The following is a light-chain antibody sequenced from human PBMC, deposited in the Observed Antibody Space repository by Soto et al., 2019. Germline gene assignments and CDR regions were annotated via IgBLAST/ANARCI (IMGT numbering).Light chain of an antibody. V-gene: IGKV3-20*01. CDR3: QQYGSSPRT. Sequence: EIVLTQSPGTLSLSPGERATLYCRASQSVSSSYLAWYQQKPGQAPRLLIYGASSRATGIPDRFSGSGSGTDFTLTISRLEPADFAVYYCQQYGSSPRTFGQGTKLEIK. CDR1: QSVSSSY. J-gene: IGKJ2*01. CDR2: GAS.